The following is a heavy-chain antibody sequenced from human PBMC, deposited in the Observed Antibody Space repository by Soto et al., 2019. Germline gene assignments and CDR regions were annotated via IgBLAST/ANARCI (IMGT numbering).Heavy chain of an antibody. V-gene: IGHV3-30*04. J-gene: IGHJ4*02. Sequence: PGGSLRLSCAASGFTFRSYAIHWVRQDPGKGLEWVAVISRDGTNRYYVDSVKGRFTISRDDSKDTGYXXXXXXXDEESAMFYCARSRSGAVADSFDFWGQGTLVTVSS. CDR2: ISRDGTNR. CDR1: GFTFRSYA. CDR3: ARSRSGAVADSFDF. D-gene: IGHD3-10*01.